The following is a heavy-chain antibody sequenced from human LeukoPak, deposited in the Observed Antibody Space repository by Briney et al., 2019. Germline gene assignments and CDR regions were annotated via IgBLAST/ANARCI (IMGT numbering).Heavy chain of an antibody. CDR1: GFTFSSYS. CDR2: IRSSSSYI. CDR3: AREGGRRDGYKGDYYYYGMDV. Sequence: GGSLRLSCAASGFTFSSYSMNWVRQAPGKGLEWVSSIRSSSSYIYYADSVKGRFTISRDNAKNSLYLQMNSLRAEDTAVYYCAREGGRRDGYKGDYYYYGMDVWGQGTTVTVSS. D-gene: IGHD5-24*01. V-gene: IGHV3-21*01. J-gene: IGHJ6*02.